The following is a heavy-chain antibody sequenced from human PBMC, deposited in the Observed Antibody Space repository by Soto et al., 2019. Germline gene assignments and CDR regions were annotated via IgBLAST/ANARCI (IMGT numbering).Heavy chain of an antibody. CDR3: ARARRYSSGSLYNWFDL. J-gene: IGHJ5*02. D-gene: IGHD6-19*01. CDR2: NYYSGIT. Sequence: PSETLSLTCTVSGGSISRGGYYWTWIRQHPGKGLEWIGYNYYSGITYYNPSLKSRVTISLDTSKNQFSLKLSSVTAADTAVYYCARARRYSSGSLYNWFDLWGQGTRVTVSS. CDR1: GGSISRGGYY. V-gene: IGHV4-31*03.